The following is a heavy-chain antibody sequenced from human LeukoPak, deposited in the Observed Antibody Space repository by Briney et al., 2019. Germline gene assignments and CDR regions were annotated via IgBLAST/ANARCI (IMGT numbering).Heavy chain of an antibody. CDR2: IYYSGST. CDR1: GGSISSYY. V-gene: IGHV4-59*08. Sequence: PSETLSLTCTVSGGSISSYYWSWIRQPPGKGLEWIGYIYYSGSTNYNPSHKSRVTISVDTSKNQFSLKLSSVTAADTAVYYCARHGPNWYFDLWGRGTLVTVSS. J-gene: IGHJ2*01. CDR3: ARHGPNWYFDL.